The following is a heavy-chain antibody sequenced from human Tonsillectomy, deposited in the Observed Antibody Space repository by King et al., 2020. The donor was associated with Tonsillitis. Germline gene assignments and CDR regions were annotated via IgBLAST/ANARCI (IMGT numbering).Heavy chain of an antibody. D-gene: IGHD2-2*01. CDR2: ISGSGGST. J-gene: IGHJ4*02. CDR3: AKSGRGLGYCSSTSCRIDY. Sequence: VQLVESGGGLVQPGGSLRLSCAASGFTFSSYAMSWARQAPGKGLEWVSAISGSGGSTYYADSVKGRFTISRDNSKNTLYLQMNSLRAEDTAVYYCAKSGRGLGYCSSTSCRIDYWGQGTLVTVSS. V-gene: IGHV3-23*04. CDR1: GFTFSSYA.